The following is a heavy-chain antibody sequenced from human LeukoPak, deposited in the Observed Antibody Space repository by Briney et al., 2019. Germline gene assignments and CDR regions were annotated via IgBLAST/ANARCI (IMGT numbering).Heavy chain of an antibody. V-gene: IGHV1-69*13. D-gene: IGHD2-2*01. CDR3: AREKEYCSSTSCYAVHAFDI. CDR1: GGTFSSYA. CDR2: IIPIFGTA. J-gene: IGHJ3*02. Sequence: SVKVSCKASGGTFSSYAISWVRQAPGQGLEWMGGIIPIFGTANYAQKFQGRVTITADESTSTAYMELSRLRSDDTAVYYCAREKEYCSSTSCYAVHAFDIWGQGTMVTVSS.